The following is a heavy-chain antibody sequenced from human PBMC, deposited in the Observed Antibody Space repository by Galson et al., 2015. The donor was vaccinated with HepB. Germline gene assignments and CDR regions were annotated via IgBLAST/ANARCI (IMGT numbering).Heavy chain of an antibody. D-gene: IGHD2-15*01. CDR2: ISYDGSNK. V-gene: IGHV3-30*18. Sequence: SLRLSCAASGFTFSSYGMHWVRQAPGKGLEWVAVISYDGSNKYYADSVKGRFTISRDNSKNTLYLQMNSLRAEDTAVYYCAKDSIDCSGGSCYYNWFDPWGQGTLVTVSP. J-gene: IGHJ5*02. CDR1: GFTFSSYG. CDR3: AKDSIDCSGGSCYYNWFDP.